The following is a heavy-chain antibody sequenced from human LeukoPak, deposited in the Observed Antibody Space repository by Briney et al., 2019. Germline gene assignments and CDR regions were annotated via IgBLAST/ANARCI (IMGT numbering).Heavy chain of an antibody. V-gene: IGHV3-7*01. D-gene: IGHD3-10*01. Sequence: GGSLRLSCEASGFTFSSYWMTWVRQAPGKGLEWLANIKEDGSVKKYVDSVKGRFTISRDNAKNSLCLQMNSLRVEDTAVYYCAKVAKYYYGSETYYFFEHWGQGTPVTASS. CDR2: IKEDGSVK. CDR3: AKVAKYYYGSETYYFFEH. CDR1: GFTFSSYW. J-gene: IGHJ4*02.